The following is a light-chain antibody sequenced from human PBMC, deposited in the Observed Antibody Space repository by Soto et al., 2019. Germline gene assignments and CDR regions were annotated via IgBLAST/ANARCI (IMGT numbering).Light chain of an antibody. Sequence: QSVLTQPPSASGTPGQRVTISCSGSSCNIGSNTVLWYRHLPGTAPKILIYSNHRRPSGVPDRFSGSKSSTSASLAISGVQSEDEADYYCVAWADSLKGRVFGGGTQLTVL. CDR1: SCNIGSNT. CDR2: SNH. CDR3: VAWADSLKGRV. V-gene: IGLV1-44*01. J-gene: IGLJ3*02.